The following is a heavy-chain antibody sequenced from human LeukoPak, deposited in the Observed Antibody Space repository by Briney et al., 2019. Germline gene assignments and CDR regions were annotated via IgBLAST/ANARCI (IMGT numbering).Heavy chain of an antibody. J-gene: IGHJ4*02. D-gene: IGHD3-10*01. CDR2: IYYSGST. CDR3: ARGHRVRFLLSPFDY. V-gene: IGHV4-39*07. Sequence: SETLSLTCTVSGGSISSSSYYWGWIRQPPGKGLEWIGSIYYSGSTYYNPSLKSRVTISVDTSKNQFSLKLSSVTAADTAVYYCARGHRVRFLLSPFDYWGQGTLVTVSS. CDR1: GGSISSSSYY.